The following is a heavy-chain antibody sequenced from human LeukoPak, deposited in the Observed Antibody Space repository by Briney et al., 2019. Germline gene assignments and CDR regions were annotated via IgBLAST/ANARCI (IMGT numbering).Heavy chain of an antibody. CDR2: ISGGDEST. Sequence: GGSLRLSCAASGFTFSSYAMNWVRQAPGKGLEWVSAISGGDESTYNADSVKGRFIISGDNSKNTLYLQMNSLRAEDTAVYFCAKGERGYSSSSSCSTYFDYWGQGTLVTVSS. V-gene: IGHV3-23*01. J-gene: IGHJ4*02. CDR3: AKGERGYSSSSSCSTYFDY. CDR1: GFTFSSYA. D-gene: IGHD2-15*01.